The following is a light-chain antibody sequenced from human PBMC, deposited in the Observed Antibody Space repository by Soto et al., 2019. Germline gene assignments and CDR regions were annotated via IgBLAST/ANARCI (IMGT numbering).Light chain of an antibody. CDR2: ATY. CDR3: QQYVTSPPMYT. V-gene: IGKV3-20*01. CDR1: QSVSDSY. J-gene: IGKJ2*01. Sequence: ENVLTQSPGTLSLSPGERATLSCRASQSVSDSYLAWYQQKPGQTPRLLIYATYGRATGIPDRFSGSGSGTDITLTISRVEPEDFAVYYCQQYVTSPPMYTFGQGTKLEIK.